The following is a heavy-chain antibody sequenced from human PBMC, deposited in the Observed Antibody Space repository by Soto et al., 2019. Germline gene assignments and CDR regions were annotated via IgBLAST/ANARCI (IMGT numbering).Heavy chain of an antibody. CDR3: ARSYCSSTSCYAYYYYYGMDV. V-gene: IGHV1-3*01. J-gene: IGHJ6*02. CDR1: GYTFTSYA. D-gene: IGHD2-2*01. Sequence: ASVKVSCKASGYTFTSYAMHWVRQAPGQRLEWMGWINAGNGNTKYSQKFQGRVTITRDTSASTAYMELSSLRSEDTAVYYCARSYCSSTSCYAYYYYYGMDVWG. CDR2: INAGNGNT.